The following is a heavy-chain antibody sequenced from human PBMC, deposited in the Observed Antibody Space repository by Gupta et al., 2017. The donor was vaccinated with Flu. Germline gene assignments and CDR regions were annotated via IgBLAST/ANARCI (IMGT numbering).Heavy chain of an antibody. J-gene: IGHJ6*02. CDR2: ISGSGGST. CDR1: GFPFSSYA. CDR3: AKLGGITGTTPLWYYYYGMDV. Sequence: EVQLLESGGGLVQPGGSLRLSCAASGFPFSSYAMSWVRQAPGKGLEWVSAISGSGGSTYYADSVKGRFTISRDNSKNTLYLQMNSLRAEDTAVYYCAKLGGITGTTPLWYYYYGMDVWGQGTTVTVSS. V-gene: IGHV3-23*01. D-gene: IGHD1-7*01.